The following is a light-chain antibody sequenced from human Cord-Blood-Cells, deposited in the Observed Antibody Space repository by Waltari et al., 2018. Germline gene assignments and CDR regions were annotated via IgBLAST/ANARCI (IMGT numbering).Light chain of an antibody. V-gene: IGLV2-11*01. Sequence: QSALTQPRSVSGSPGQSVTIPCTGTSSDVGGYNYVSWYQQHPGKAPKLMIYDVSKRPSGVPDRFSGSTSGNTASLTISGLQAEDEADYYCCSYAGSYTVFGGGTKLTVL. CDR3: CSYAGSYTV. CDR1: SSDVGGYNY. J-gene: IGLJ2*01. CDR2: DVS.